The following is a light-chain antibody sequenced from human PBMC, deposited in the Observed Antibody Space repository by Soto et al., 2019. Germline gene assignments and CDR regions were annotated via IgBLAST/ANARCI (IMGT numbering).Light chain of an antibody. Sequence: QSALTQPASVSVSPGQSITISCTVTSSDVGGYNYVSWYQQHPGKAPKLMIYDVSNRPSGVSNRFSGSKSGNTASLTISGLQAEDEADYYCSSYTSSSTLVVFVGGTKLTVL. V-gene: IGLV2-14*01. CDR2: DVS. CDR3: SSYTSSSTLVV. CDR1: SSDVGGYNY. J-gene: IGLJ2*01.